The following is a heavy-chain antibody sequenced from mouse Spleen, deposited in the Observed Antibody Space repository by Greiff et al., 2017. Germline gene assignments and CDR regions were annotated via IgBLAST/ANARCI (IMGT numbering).Heavy chain of an antibody. V-gene: IGHV1-59*01. D-gene: IGHD4-1*02. Sequence: VQLQQPGAELVRPGTSVKLSCKASGYTFTSYWMHWVKQRPGQGLEWIGVIDPSDSYTNYNQKFKGKATLTVDTASSTAYMQLSSLTSEDSAVYYCASQLGRYFDVWGAGTTVTVSS. J-gene: IGHJ1*01. CDR3: ASQLGRYFDV. CDR2: IDPSDSYT. CDR1: GYTFTSYW.